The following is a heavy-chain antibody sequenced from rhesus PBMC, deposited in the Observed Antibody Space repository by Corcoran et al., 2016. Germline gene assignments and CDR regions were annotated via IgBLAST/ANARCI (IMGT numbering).Heavy chain of an antibody. CDR3: ARDLSGSYPYFDY. V-gene: IGHV4-106*01. D-gene: IGHD1-44*02. J-gene: IGHJ4*01. Sequence: QVQLQESGPGLVKPSETLSLTCAVSGGSISADYYWSWIRQPPGKGLEWIGYIYGSGGGTKYNPSLHSRVTISIDTSKNQFSLKLSSVTAADTAVYYCARDLSGSYPYFDYLGQGVLVTVSS. CDR1: GGSISADYY. CDR2: IYGSGGGT.